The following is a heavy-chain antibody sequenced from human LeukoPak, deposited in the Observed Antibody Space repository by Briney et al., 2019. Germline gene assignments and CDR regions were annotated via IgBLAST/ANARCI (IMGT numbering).Heavy chain of an antibody. Sequence: PGGSLRLSCAASGFTSSTYAMHWVRQPPGKGLEWVAVISYDGSNKYYADSVKGRFTISRDNSKNTLYLQMNSLRAEDTAVYYCACLHDYGDYVGAFIIWGQGTMVTVSS. CDR3: ACLHDYGDYVGAFII. CDR2: ISYDGSNK. V-gene: IGHV3-30-3*01. J-gene: IGHJ3*02. D-gene: IGHD4-17*01. CDR1: GFTSSTYA.